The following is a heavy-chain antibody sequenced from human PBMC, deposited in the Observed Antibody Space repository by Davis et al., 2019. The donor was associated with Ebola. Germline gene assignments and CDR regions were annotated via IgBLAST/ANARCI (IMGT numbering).Heavy chain of an antibody. CDR2: ISSSGTYI. CDR3: AKDYGDSYYFDY. CDR1: GFTFRDYA. Sequence: GESLKISCAASGFTFRDYAWNWVRQAPGKGLEWVSSISSSGTYIYYAYSVKGRFTISRDNSKNTLYLQMNSLRAEDTAVYYCAKDYGDSYYFDYWGQGTLVTVSS. J-gene: IGHJ4*02. V-gene: IGHV3-21*01. D-gene: IGHD4-17*01.